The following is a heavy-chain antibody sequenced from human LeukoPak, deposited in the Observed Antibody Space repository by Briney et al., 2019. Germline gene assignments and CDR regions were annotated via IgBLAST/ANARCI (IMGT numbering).Heavy chain of an antibody. D-gene: IGHD3-22*01. CDR3: VRFDSSGHYYYLDY. Sequence: PGGSLRLSCAASGFAFSSYWMHWVRQAPGKGLVWVSRINSDGSTTSYADSVRGRFTISRDNAKNTVYVQMNSLRAEDTAVYYCVRFDSSGHYYYLDYWGQGTLVTVSS. V-gene: IGHV3-74*01. J-gene: IGHJ4*02. CDR1: GFAFSSYW. CDR2: INSDGSTT.